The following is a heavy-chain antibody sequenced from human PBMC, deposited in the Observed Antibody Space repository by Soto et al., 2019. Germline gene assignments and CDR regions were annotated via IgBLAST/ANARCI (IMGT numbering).Heavy chain of an antibody. CDR1: GGSISSSNW. V-gene: IGHV4-4*02. CDR2: IYHSGST. CDR3: ARRYSSGWSTRGYFDY. J-gene: IGHJ4*02. Sequence: SETLSLTCAVSGGSISSSNWWSWVRQPPGKGLEWIGEIYHSGSTNYNPSLKSRVTISVDKSKNQFSLKLSSVTAADTAVYYCARRYSSGWSTRGYFDYWGQGTLVTVSS. D-gene: IGHD6-19*01.